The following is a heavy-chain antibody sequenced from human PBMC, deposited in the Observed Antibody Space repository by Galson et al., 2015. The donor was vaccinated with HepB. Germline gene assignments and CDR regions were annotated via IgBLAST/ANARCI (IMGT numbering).Heavy chain of an antibody. D-gene: IGHD3-3*01. Sequence: ETLSLTCTVSGGSISSSSYYWGWIRQPPGEGLEWIGSIYYSGSTYYNPSLKSRVTISVDTSKNQFSLKLSSVTAADTAVYYCASTPYDFWIGSYYYYYGMDVWGQGTTVTVSS. J-gene: IGHJ6*02. V-gene: IGHV4-39*01. CDR2: IYYSGST. CDR1: GGSISSSSYY. CDR3: ASTPYDFWIGSYYYYYGMDV.